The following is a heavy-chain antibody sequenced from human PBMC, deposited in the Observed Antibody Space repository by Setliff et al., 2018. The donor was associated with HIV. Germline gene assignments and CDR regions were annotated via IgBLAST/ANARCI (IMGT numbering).Heavy chain of an antibody. CDR3: ARDLATVTVPPGPDDY. CDR2: IYHSGST. D-gene: IGHD4-17*01. V-gene: IGHV4-4*02. J-gene: IGHJ4*02. Sequence: SETLSLTCAVSGGSISSNNWWSWVRQPPGKGLEWIGEIYHSGSTNYNPSLKSRVTISVDTSKNQFSLKLSSVTAADTAVYYCARDLATVTVPPGPDDYWGQGTLVTVS. CDR1: GGSISSNNW.